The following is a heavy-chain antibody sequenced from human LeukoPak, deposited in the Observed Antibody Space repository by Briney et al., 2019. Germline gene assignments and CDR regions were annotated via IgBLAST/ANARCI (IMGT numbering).Heavy chain of an antibody. CDR3: ANEYSKGDV. V-gene: IGHV3-23*01. CDR1: GFTFPNYV. Sequence: GGSLRLSRAASGFTFPNYVMSWVRQAPGKGLEWVSGISGSGGNTYYADSVKGRFTISRDNSKNTLYLQMNSLRAEDAAVYYCANEYSKGDVWGQGTMVIVSS. CDR2: ISGSGGNT. D-gene: IGHD4-11*01. J-gene: IGHJ3*01.